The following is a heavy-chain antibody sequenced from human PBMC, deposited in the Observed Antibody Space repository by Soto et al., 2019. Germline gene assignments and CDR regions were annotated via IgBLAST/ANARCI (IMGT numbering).Heavy chain of an antibody. CDR3: TTFTMIEVHDDS. D-gene: IGHD3-22*01. CDR1: GFTFSNAW. J-gene: IGHJ4*02. CDR2: IKSKADGGAT. Sequence: GGSLRLSCAASGFTFSNAWMNWVRQAPGKGLEWVGRIKSKADGGATDYAAPVKGRFTISRDDSKNTLYLQMNSLKSEDTAVYYCTTFTMIEVHDDSWGQGTLVTVSS. V-gene: IGHV3-15*01.